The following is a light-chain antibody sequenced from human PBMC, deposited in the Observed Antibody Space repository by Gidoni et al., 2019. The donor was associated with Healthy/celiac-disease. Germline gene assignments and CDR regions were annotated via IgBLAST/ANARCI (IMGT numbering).Light chain of an antibody. CDR3: QQLNSYPRT. Sequence: DIHLTQSPSFLSATVRDRITTTCRASQGISSYLAWYQQKPGKAPKLLIYAASTLQSGVPSRFSGSGSGTEFTLTISSLQPEDVATYYCQQLNSYPRTFGQGTKVEIK. V-gene: IGKV1-9*01. CDR1: QGISSY. CDR2: AAS. J-gene: IGKJ1*01.